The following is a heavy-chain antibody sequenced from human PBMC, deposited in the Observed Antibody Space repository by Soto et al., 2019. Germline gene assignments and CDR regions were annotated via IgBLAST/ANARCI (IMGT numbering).Heavy chain of an antibody. Sequence: QVQLGQSGAEVKKPGASVKVSCKASGYTFTSYGISWVRQSPGHGLEWVGWISAYNGNTNYAEKLQGRVTMTTDTSTSPAYMELRGLSSDDTAVYYCARDFPPRRSSPGNWFDPWGQGTLVTVSS. CDR1: GYTFTSYG. CDR2: ISAYNGNT. D-gene: IGHD1-26*01. J-gene: IGHJ5*02. CDR3: ARDFPPRRSSPGNWFDP. V-gene: IGHV1-18*04.